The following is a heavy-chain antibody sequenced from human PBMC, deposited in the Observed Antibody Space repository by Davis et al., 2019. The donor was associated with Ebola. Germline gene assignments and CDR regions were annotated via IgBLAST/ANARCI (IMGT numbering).Heavy chain of an antibody. CDR3: ARDPVDY. CDR2: INHSGST. CDR1: GGSVNSGSYY. Sequence: MPSETLSLTCTVSGGSVNSGSYYWTWMRQPPGKGLEWIGEINHSGSTNYNPSLKSRVTISVDTSKNQFSLKLSSVTAADTAVYYCARDPVDYWGQGTLVTVSS. J-gene: IGHJ4*02. V-gene: IGHV4-61*01.